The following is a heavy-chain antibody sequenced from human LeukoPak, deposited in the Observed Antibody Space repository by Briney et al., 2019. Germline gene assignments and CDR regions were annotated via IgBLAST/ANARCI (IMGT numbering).Heavy chain of an antibody. CDR1: GFTFSTYW. CDR2: MNSDGSST. D-gene: IGHD3-3*01. J-gene: IGHJ4*02. CDR3: ARYDYWGGAFDY. V-gene: IGHV3-74*01. Sequence: PGGSLRLSCAASGFTFSTYWMQWDRQAPGKGLVWVSRMNSDGSSTAYADSVKGRFTISRDNAKNTLYLQMNSLRAEDTAAYYCARYDYWGGAFDYWGQGTLVTVSS.